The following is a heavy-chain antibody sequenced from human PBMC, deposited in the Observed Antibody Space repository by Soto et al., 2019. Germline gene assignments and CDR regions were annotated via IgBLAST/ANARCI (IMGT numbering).Heavy chain of an antibody. CDR1: GGSISSYY. D-gene: IGHD5-12*01. CDR2: IYYSGST. CDR3: ARTGRDGYRLDWFDP. J-gene: IGHJ5*02. V-gene: IGHV4-59*01. Sequence: QVQLQESGPGLVKPSETLSLTCTVSGGSISSYYWSWIRQPPGKGLEWIGYIYYSGSTNYNPSRKSRVTIAVDTSKNQFSLKLSSVTAADTAVYYCARTGRDGYRLDWFDPWGQGTLVTVSS.